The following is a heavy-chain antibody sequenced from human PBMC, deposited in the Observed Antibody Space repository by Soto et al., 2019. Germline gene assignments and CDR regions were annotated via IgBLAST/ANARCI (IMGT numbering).Heavy chain of an antibody. Sequence: SVKVSCKASGGTLSDYAVSWVRQARGQGLEWMGGIMPTVDSANYAQKFQGRLTITADESTSTANMELSSLTSDDTAIYYCAVAAVREILTEQSSGMAVWGQGXTVTV. CDR2: IMPTVDSA. CDR1: GGTLSDYA. J-gene: IGHJ6*02. CDR3: AVAAVREILTEQSSGMAV. V-gene: IGHV1-69*13. D-gene: IGHD3-10*01.